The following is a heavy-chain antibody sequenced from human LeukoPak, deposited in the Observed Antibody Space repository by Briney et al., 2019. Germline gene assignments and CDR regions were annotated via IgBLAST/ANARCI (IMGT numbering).Heavy chain of an antibody. CDR3: ARGLARWFGESYYGLDV. V-gene: IGHV4-34*01. CDR2: IDHRGST. CDR1: GGSFNGYY. D-gene: IGHD3-10*01. J-gene: IGHJ6*02. Sequence: PSETLSLTCTVYGGSFNGYYWSWIRQPPGKGLEWIGDIDHRGSTTYNPSLKSRVIISPDTSENQFSLKLTSVTAADTAVYFCARGLARWFGESYYGLDVWAKGPRSPSP.